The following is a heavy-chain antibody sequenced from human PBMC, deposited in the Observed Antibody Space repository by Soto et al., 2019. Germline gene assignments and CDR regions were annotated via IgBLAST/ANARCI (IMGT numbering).Heavy chain of an antibody. CDR3: ARQGGVWFGDHVYYYGMDV. J-gene: IGHJ6*02. V-gene: IGHV4-39*01. CDR1: GGSISSSSYY. CDR2: IYYSGST. Sequence: PSETLSLTCTVSGGSISSSSYYWGWIRQPPGKGLEWIGSIYYSGSTYYNPSLKSRVTISVDTSKNQFTLRLSSVTAADTAVYYCARQGGVWFGDHVYYYGMDVWGQGTTVTVSS. D-gene: IGHD3-10*01.